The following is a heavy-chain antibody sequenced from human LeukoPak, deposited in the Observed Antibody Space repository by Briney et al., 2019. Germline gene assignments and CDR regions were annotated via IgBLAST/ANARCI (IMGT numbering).Heavy chain of an antibody. Sequence: GGSLRPSCAASGFTFSDYYMSWIRQAPGKGLEWVSYISSSGSTIYYADSVKGRFTISRDNAKNSLYLQMHSLRAEDTAVYYCARTYDSGGYYFGYWGQGTLVTVSS. CDR3: ARTYDSGGYYFGY. D-gene: IGHD3-22*01. CDR1: GFTFSDYY. J-gene: IGHJ4*02. V-gene: IGHV3-11*01. CDR2: ISSSGSTI.